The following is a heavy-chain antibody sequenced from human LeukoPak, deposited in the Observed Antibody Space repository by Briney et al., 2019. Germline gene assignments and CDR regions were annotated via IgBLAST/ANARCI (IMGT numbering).Heavy chain of an antibody. CDR3: ARDGGSHGAYPPR. J-gene: IGHJ4*02. CDR2: IRTTAEGAKYA. V-gene: IGHV3-48*02. D-gene: IGHD4-17*01. CDR1: GFTFSSYS. Sequence: GGSLRLSCAASGFTFSSYSMNWVRQAPGKGLEWISNIRTTAEGAKYAYYADSVKGRVTISRDDGKNTLYLHMNSLRDDDTAVYYCARDGGSHGAYPPRWGQGTVVTVS.